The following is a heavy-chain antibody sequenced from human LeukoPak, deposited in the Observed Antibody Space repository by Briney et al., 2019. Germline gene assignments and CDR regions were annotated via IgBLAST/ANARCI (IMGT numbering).Heavy chain of an antibody. Sequence: ASVTVSCKASGGTFSSYAISWVRQAPGQGLEWMGGIIPIFGTANYAQKFQGRVTITADESTSTAYMELSSLRSEDTAVYYCARDVGCGSTSCSAWFDPWGQGTLVTVSS. V-gene: IGHV1-69*13. CDR1: GGTFSSYA. J-gene: IGHJ5*02. D-gene: IGHD2-2*01. CDR3: ARDVGCGSTSCSAWFDP. CDR2: IIPIFGTA.